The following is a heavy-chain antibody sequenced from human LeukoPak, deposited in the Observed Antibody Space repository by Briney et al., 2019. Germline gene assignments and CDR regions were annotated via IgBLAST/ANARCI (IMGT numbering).Heavy chain of an antibody. Sequence: SETLSLTCTVSGGSVSSGSYYWSWIRQPPGKGLEWIGYIYYSGSTNYNPTLKSRVTISVDTSKNQFSLKLSSVTAADTAVYYCARDAMVRGVPFDYWGQGTLVTVSS. V-gene: IGHV4-61*01. D-gene: IGHD3-10*01. CDR1: GGSVSSGSYY. CDR2: IYYSGST. CDR3: ARDAMVRGVPFDY. J-gene: IGHJ4*02.